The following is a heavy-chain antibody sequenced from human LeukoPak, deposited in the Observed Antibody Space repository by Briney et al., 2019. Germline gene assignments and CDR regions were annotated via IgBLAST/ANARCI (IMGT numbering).Heavy chain of an antibody. D-gene: IGHD2-2*01. CDR3: ARVATASICSSTSWPPEFWFDP. CDR1: GGSISSYY. J-gene: IGHJ5*02. CDR2: IYTSGST. V-gene: IGHV4-4*07. Sequence: SETLSLTCTASGGSISSYYWSWIRQPAGKGLEWIGRIYTSGSTNYNPSLKSRITMSVDTAKNQFSLKLSSVTAADTAVYYCARVATASICSSTSWPPEFWFDPWGQGTLVTVSS.